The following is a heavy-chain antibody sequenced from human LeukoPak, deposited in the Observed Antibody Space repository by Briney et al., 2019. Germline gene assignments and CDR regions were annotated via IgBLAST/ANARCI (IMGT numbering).Heavy chain of an antibody. V-gene: IGHV3-21*01. CDR1: GFTFSSYS. J-gene: IGHJ4*02. Sequence: GGSLRLSCAASGFTFSSYSMNWVRQAPGKGLEWVSSISGSSSYIYYADSVKGRFTISRDNAKNSLYLQMNSLRAEDTAVYYCARDPYSSSSGFDYWGQGTLVTVSS. CDR3: ARDPYSSSSGFDY. D-gene: IGHD6-6*01. CDR2: ISGSSSYI.